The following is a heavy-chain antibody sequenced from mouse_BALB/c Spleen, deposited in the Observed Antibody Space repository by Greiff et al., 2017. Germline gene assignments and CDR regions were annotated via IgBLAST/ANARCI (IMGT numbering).Heavy chain of an antibody. CDR3: ARNYGSSYDWYFDV. Sequence: EVHLVESGGGLVKPGGSLKLSCAASGFTFSSYAMSWVRQSPEKRLEWVAEISSGGSYTYYPDTVTGRFTISRDNAKNTLYLEMSSLRSEDTAMYYCARNYGSSYDWYFDVWGAGTTVTVSS. D-gene: IGHD1-1*01. CDR1: GFTFSSYA. CDR2: ISSGGSYT. V-gene: IGHV5-9-4*01. J-gene: IGHJ1*01.